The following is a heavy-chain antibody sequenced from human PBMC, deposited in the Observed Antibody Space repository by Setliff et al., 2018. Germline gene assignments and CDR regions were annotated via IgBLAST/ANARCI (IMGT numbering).Heavy chain of an antibody. J-gene: IGHJ4*02. CDR3: ARYQAATMLNY. D-gene: IGHD5-12*01. Sequence: SETLSLTCTAPGDSFSSSSSYYWGWIRQPPGRGLEWIGTIFNSGSTFYSPSLKSRVTMSVDTSKNQLSLEVTSVTAADTAVYYCARYQAATMLNYWGQGTLVTVSS. V-gene: IGHV4-39*01. CDR2: IFNSGST. CDR1: GDSFSSSSSYY.